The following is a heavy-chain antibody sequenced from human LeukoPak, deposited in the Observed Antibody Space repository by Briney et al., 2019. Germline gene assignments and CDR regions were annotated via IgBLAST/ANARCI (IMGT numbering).Heavy chain of an antibody. CDR2: ISGSGGST. J-gene: IGHJ4*02. D-gene: IGHD4-17*01. Sequence: PGGSLRLSCAASGFTFSSYAMSWVRQAPGKGLEWVSAISGSGGSTYYADSVEGRFTISRDNFKNTLYLQMNSLRAEDTAVYYCAKDYGDYAGGSEYFDYWGQGTLVTVSS. CDR3: AKDYGDYAGGSEYFDY. CDR1: GFTFSSYA. V-gene: IGHV3-23*01.